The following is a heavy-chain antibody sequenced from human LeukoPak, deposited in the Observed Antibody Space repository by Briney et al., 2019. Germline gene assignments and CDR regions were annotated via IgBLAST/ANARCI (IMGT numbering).Heavy chain of an antibody. Sequence: HAGGSLRLSCSASAFTYSGHFMHWVRQAPGKGLEYVSSISINGDKTYYAESVKGRFTISRDNSKNTLYLQLSSLRVEDTAVYYCIKDRIGTWSFDHWGQGTLLTVSS. CDR2: ISINGDKT. D-gene: IGHD1-26*01. CDR1: AFTYSGHF. V-gene: IGHV3-64D*06. J-gene: IGHJ4*02. CDR3: IKDRIGTWSFDH.